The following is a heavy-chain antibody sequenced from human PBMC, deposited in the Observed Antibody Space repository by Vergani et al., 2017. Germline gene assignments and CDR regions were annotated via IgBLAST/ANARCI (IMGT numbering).Heavy chain of an antibody. CDR3: AVGTPLHWHDYGDFFDY. CDR1: GFTFSSYA. J-gene: IGHJ4*02. CDR2: IIPILGTA. D-gene: IGHD4-17*01. Sequence: QVQLVESGGGVVQPGRSLRLSCAASGFTFSSYAISWVRQAPGQGLEWMGRIIPILGTANYAQKFQGRVTITADESTSTAYMELSSLRSEDTAVYYCAVGTPLHWHDYGDFFDYWGQGTLVTVSS. V-gene: IGHV1-69*11.